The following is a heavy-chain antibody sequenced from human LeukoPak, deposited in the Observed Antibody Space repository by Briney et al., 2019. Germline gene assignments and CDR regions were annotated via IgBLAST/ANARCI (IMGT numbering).Heavy chain of an antibody. V-gene: IGHV4-39*01. CDR2: IYYSGST. D-gene: IGHD6-19*01. Sequence: SETLSPTCTVSGVSISTRNYYWGWIRQPPGTGLEWLGSIYYSGSTYYNPSLKSRVTISVDTSKNQFSLKLSSVTAADTAVYYCARGGRSSGWYYFDYWGQGTLVTVSS. J-gene: IGHJ4*02. CDR3: ARGGRSSGWYYFDY. CDR1: GVSISTRNYY.